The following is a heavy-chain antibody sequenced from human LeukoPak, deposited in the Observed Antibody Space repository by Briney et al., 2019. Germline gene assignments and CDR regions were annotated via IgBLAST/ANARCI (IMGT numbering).Heavy chain of an antibody. V-gene: IGHV3-20*04. Sequence: GGTLRLSCAASGFTFSSYGMSWVRQAPGKGLEWVSGINWNGGSTGYADSVKGRFTISRDNAKNSLYLQMNSLRAEDTALYYCARRTTSGAFDIWGQGTMVTVSS. CDR2: INWNGGST. D-gene: IGHD4-17*01. J-gene: IGHJ3*02. CDR1: GFTFSSYG. CDR3: ARRTTSGAFDI.